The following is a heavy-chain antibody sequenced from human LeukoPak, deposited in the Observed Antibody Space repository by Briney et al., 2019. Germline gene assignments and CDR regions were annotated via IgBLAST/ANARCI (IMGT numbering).Heavy chain of an antibody. D-gene: IGHD6-19*01. CDR3: ARDGPYRAVAGT. V-gene: IGHV1-18*04. CDR2: ISAYNGNT. CDR1: GYTFTSYG. Sequence: GSVKVSCKASGYTFTSYGISWVRQAPGQGLEWMGWISAYNGNTNYAQKLQGRVTMTTDTSTSTVYMELRSLRSDDTAVYYCARDGPYRAVAGTWGQGTLVTVSS. J-gene: IGHJ5*02.